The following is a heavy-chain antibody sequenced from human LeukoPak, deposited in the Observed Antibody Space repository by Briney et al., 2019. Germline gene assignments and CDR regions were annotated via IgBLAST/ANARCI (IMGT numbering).Heavy chain of an antibody. CDR2: IYAGGTA. J-gene: IGHJ3*02. V-gene: IGHV4-4*07. D-gene: IGHD3-3*01. Sequence: SETLSLTCTVSGGSISNYYWSWIRQSAGKGLEWIGRIYAGGTANYNPSLKSRVTMSGDTSKNQFSLKLSSVTAADTAVYYCTMQTDFWSGYDAFDIWGQGTMVTVSS. CDR1: GGSISNYY. CDR3: TMQTDFWSGYDAFDI.